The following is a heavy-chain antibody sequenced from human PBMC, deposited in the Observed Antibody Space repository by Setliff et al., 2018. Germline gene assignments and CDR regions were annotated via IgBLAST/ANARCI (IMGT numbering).Heavy chain of an antibody. V-gene: IGHV1-8*01. CDR1: GYTFTSYD. CDR3: ARFSGHNYGSFDS. D-gene: IGHD5-18*01. Sequence: GASVKVSCKASGYTFTSYDINWVRQATGQGLEWMGWMNPNSGNTGYAQKFQGRVTMTRNTSISTAYMELSSLRSDDTAVYYCARFSGHNYGSFDSWGQGTLVTVSS. CDR2: MNPNSGNT. J-gene: IGHJ4*02.